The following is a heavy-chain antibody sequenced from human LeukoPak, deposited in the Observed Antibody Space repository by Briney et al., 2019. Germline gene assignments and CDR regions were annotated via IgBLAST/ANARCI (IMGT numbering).Heavy chain of an antibody. J-gene: IGHJ6*02. D-gene: IGHD3-10*01. V-gene: IGHV4-4*02. CDR3: ARSDYYGSGSYYKRVGMDV. CDR2: IYHSGST. Sequence: SETLSLTCAVSGGSISSSNWWSWVRQPPGKGLEWIGEIYHSGSTNYNPSLKSRVTISVDKSKNQFSLKLSSVTAADTAVYYCARSDYYGSGSYYKRVGMDVWGQGTTVTVSS. CDR1: GGSISSSNW.